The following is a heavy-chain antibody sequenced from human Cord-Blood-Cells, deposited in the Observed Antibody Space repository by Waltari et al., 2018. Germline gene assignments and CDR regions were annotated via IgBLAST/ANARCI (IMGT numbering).Heavy chain of an antibody. J-gene: IGHJ4*02. CDR3: AKDYNWNPDY. D-gene: IGHD1-1*01. V-gene: IGHV3-30*18. Sequence: QLHLLESRGRVVKPGRSRSRSCAAAGFAFSCYGLHWVRQAPGKGLEWVAVISYDGSNKYYADSVKGRFTISRDNSKNTLYLQMNSLRAEDTAVYYCAKDYNWNPDYWGQGTLVTVSS. CDR1: GFAFSCYG. CDR2: ISYDGSNK.